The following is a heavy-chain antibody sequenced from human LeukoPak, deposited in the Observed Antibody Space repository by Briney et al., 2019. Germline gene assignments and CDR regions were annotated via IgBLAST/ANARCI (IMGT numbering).Heavy chain of an antibody. Sequence: GGSLRLSCAASGFTFGSSSMSWVRQAPGQGLQWVANINQDGSETDYVDSVKGRFTISRDNAKNSLYLQMNSLRAEDTAAYYCARGILWFGELPDYYYYMDVWGKGTTVTVSS. J-gene: IGHJ6*03. CDR3: ARGILWFGELPDYYYYMDV. CDR1: GFTFGSSS. CDR2: INQDGSET. D-gene: IGHD3-10*01. V-gene: IGHV3-7*01.